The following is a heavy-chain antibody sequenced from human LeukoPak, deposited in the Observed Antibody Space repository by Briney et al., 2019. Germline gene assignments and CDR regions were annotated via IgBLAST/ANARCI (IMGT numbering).Heavy chain of an antibody. V-gene: IGHV4-34*01. J-gene: IGHJ1*01. CDR1: GGSFSGYY. CDR2: INHSGST. D-gene: IGHD6-6*01. Sequence: SETLSLTCAVYGGSFSGYYWSWIRQPPGKGLEWIGEINHSGSTNYNPSLKSRVTISVDTSKNQFSLKLSSVTAADTAVYHCARALPRIAARKYFQHWGQGTLVTVSS. CDR3: ARALPRIAARKYFQH.